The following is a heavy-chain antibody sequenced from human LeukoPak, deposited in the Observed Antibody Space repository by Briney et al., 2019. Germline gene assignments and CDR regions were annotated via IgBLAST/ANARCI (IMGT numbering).Heavy chain of an antibody. CDR3: ARSPVVVVAATRLRRWFDP. J-gene: IGHJ5*02. CDR2: IYYSGST. D-gene: IGHD2-15*01. V-gene: IGHV4-59*01. Sequence: SETLSLTCTVSGGSISSYYWSWIRQPPGKGLEWIGYIYYSGSTNYNPSLKSRVTISIDTSKNQFSLRLSSVTAADTAVYYCARSPVVVVAATRLRRWFDPWGQGTLVTASS. CDR1: GGSISSYY.